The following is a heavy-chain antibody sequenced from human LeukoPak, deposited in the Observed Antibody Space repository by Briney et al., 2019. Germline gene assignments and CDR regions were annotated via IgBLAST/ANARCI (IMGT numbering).Heavy chain of an antibody. V-gene: IGHV1-3*01. Sequence: ASVKVSRKASGYTFTSYAMHWVRQAPGQRLEWMGWINAGNGNTKYSQKFQGRVTITRDTSASTAYMELSSLRSEDTAVYYCARVRDDFWSGYQDYWGQGTLVTVSS. CDR3: ARVRDDFWSGYQDY. CDR2: INAGNGNT. D-gene: IGHD3-3*01. J-gene: IGHJ4*02. CDR1: GYTFTSYA.